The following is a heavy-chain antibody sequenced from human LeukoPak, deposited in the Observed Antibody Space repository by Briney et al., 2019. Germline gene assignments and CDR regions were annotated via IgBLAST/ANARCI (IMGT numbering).Heavy chain of an antibody. D-gene: IGHD1-1*01. Sequence: GGSLRLSCAASGFSLSGYWMSWVRQAPGKGPEWVANIKEDGSRRYYSESVRDRFTISRDNSENSLYLQMNSLRAEDTAVYYCATHWRGRWGQGTLVTVSS. CDR3: ATHWRGR. CDR2: IKEDGSRR. J-gene: IGHJ4*02. CDR1: GFSLSGYW. V-gene: IGHV3-7*03.